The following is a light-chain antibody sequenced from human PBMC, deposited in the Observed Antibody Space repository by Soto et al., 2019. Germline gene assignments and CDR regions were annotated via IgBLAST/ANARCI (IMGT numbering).Light chain of an antibody. V-gene: IGKV3-15*01. Sequence: EIVMTQSASTLSVSPGERATLSCRASQDVGINLVWFRQKPGQAPKLVIYAATTRPTGSPARFSGSGSGTDFTLTISSLQSEDFAVYYCQQYHNWPITFGQGTRLEIK. CDR1: QDVGIN. CDR3: QQYHNWPIT. CDR2: AAT. J-gene: IGKJ5*01.